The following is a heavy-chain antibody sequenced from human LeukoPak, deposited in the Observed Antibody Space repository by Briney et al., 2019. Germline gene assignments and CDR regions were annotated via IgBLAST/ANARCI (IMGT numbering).Heavy chain of an antibody. CDR3: ARLPVDTAMAWVDDAFDI. V-gene: IGHV4-59*11. Sequence: KPSETLSLTCTVSGGSISSHYWSWIRQPPGKGLEWIGYIYYSGSTNYNPSLKSRVTISVDTAKNQFSLKLSSVTAADTAVYYCARLPVDTAMAWVDDAFDIWGQGTMVTVSS. J-gene: IGHJ3*02. D-gene: IGHD5-18*01. CDR1: GGSISSHY. CDR2: IYYSGST.